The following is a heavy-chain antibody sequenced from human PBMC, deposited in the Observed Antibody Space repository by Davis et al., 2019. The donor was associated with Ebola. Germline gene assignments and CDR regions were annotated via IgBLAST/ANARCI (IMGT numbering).Heavy chain of an antibody. Sequence: LRLSCTVSGGSISSGGYYWSWIRQHPGKGLEWIGYIYYSGSTYYNPSLKSRVTISVDTSKNQFSLKLSSVTATDTAVYYCARHQTGRGISFGAGGYYFDYWGQGTLVTVSS. CDR3: ARHQTGRGISFGAGGYYFDY. J-gene: IGHJ4*02. CDR1: GGSISSGGYY. CDR2: IYYSGST. V-gene: IGHV4-31*03. D-gene: IGHD3-16*01.